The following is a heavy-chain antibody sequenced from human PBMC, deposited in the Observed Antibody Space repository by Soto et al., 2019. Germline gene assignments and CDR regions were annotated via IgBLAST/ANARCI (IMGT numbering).Heavy chain of an antibody. CDR2: IDWDDDK. CDR1: GFSLSTSEMC. Sequence: GSGPTLVNPTQALTLACTFSGFSLSTSEMCVSWIRQPRGKALEWLALIDWDDDKYYSTSLKTMLTISKDTSKNQVVLTMTNMEPVDTATYYCARLSIAARPAVGGYYFDYWGQGTLVTVSS. D-gene: IGHD6-6*01. CDR3: ARLSIAARPAVGGYYFDY. V-gene: IGHV2-70*01. J-gene: IGHJ4*02.